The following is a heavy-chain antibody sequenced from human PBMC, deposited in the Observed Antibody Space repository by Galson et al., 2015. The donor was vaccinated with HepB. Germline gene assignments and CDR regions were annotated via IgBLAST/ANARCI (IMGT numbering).Heavy chain of an antibody. J-gene: IGHJ6*02. CDR1: GFTFSSYS. V-gene: IGHV3-21*01. Sequence: SLRLSCAASGFTFSSYSMNWVRQAPGKGLEWVSSISSSSSYIYYADSVKGRFTISRDNAKNSLYLQMNSLRAEDTAVYYCARAYCSGGSCYFNRYYYGMDVWGQGTTATVSS. CDR2: ISSSSSYI. D-gene: IGHD2-15*01. CDR3: ARAYCSGGSCYFNRYYYGMDV.